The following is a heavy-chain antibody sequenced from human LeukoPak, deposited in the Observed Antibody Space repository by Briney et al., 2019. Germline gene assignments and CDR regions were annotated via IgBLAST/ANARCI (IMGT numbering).Heavy chain of an antibody. D-gene: IGHD5-12*01. CDR1: GYTFTSYG. Sequence: AASVKVSCKASGYTFTSYGISWVRQAPGQGLEWMGWISTYNGNTNYAQNFQGRVTMTTDTSTSTAYMELRSLRSDDTAVFYCARDVYSGYELGGYWGQGTLVTVSS. CDR2: ISTYNGNT. CDR3: ARDVYSGYELGGY. V-gene: IGHV1-18*01. J-gene: IGHJ4*02.